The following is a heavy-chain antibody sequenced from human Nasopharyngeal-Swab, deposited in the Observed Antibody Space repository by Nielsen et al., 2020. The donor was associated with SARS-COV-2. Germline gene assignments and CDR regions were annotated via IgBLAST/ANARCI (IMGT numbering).Heavy chain of an antibody. D-gene: IGHD7-27*01. CDR3: ARVNWVDAFDI. V-gene: IGHV4-34*01. CDR1: GGSISSYY. CDR2: INHSGST. Sequence: SETLSLTCTVSGGSISSYYWSWIRQPPGKGLEWIGEINHSGSTNYNPSLKSRVTISVDTSKNQFSLKLSSVTAADTAVYYCARVNWVDAFDIWGQGTMVTVSS. J-gene: IGHJ3*02.